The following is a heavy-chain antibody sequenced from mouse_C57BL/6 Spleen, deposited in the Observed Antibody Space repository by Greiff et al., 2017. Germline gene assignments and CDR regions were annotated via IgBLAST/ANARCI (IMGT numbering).Heavy chain of an antibody. V-gene: IGHV1-50*01. CDR2: IDPSDSYT. CDR3: ARGTITYWYFDV. J-gene: IGHJ1*03. D-gene: IGHD1-1*01. CDR1: GYTFTGYW. Sequence: QVQLQQPGAELVKPGASVKLSCKASGYTFTGYWMQWVKQRPGQGLEWIGEIDPSDSYTNYNQKFKGKATLTVDTASSTAYMQLSSLTSEDSAVYYCARGTITYWYFDVWGTGTTVTVSS.